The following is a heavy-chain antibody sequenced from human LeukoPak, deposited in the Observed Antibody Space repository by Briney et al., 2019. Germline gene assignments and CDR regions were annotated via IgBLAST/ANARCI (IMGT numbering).Heavy chain of an antibody. CDR3: AKDFLLPLN. J-gene: IGHJ4*02. CDR1: GFTFSSYG. CDR2: IRGSGGST. Sequence: TGGTLRLSCAASGFTFSSYGMSWVRQAPGKGLEWVSAIRGSGGSTYYADSVKGRFTISRDNSKNTLYLQMNSLRAEDTAIYYCAKDFLLPLNWGQGTLVTVSS. V-gene: IGHV3-23*01.